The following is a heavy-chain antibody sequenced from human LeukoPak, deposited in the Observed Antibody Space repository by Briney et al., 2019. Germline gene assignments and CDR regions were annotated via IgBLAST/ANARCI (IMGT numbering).Heavy chain of an antibody. Sequence: ASVKVSCKASGYTFSSYDINWVRQATGQGLEWMGWVNPKSGNTGYAQNFQGRVIMTRNTSIRTAYMELSSLRSEDTAVYYCARARSGFITDYYYYGMDVWGQGTTVTVSS. V-gene: IGHV1-8*01. D-gene: IGHD3-3*01. CDR3: ARARSGFITDYYYYGMDV. CDR2: VNPKSGNT. J-gene: IGHJ6*02. CDR1: GYTFSSYD.